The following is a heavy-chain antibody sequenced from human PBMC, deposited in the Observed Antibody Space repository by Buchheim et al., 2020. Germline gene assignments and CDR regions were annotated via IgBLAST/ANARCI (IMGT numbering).Heavy chain of an antibody. CDR3: VRDLPYSGWSFDH. CDR1: GFALSSYG. D-gene: IGHD6-19*01. CDR2: IWFDGRDQ. Sequence: QAQLVASGGGVVQPGGSLRLSCAASGFALSSYGIHWVRQAPGKGLEWVTGIWFDGRDQYYADSVKGRFTISRDNSKNTLHLQMNSLRVEDTALYYCVRDLPYSGWSFDHWGQGAL. J-gene: IGHJ4*02. V-gene: IGHV3-33*01.